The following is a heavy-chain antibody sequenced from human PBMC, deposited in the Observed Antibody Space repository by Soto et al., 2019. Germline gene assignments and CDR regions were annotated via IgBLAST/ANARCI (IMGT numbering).Heavy chain of an antibody. CDR1: GYSFAGYW. Sequence: GESLKSSCKGSGYSFAGYWITWVRQKPGKGLEWMGRIDPSDSQTYYSPSFRGHVTISVTKSITTVFLQWSSLRASDTAMYYCARQIYDSDTGPNFQYYFDSSGQVTQVTFSS. V-gene: IGHV5-10-1*01. D-gene: IGHD3-22*01. CDR3: ARQIYDSDTGPNFQYYFDS. CDR2: IDPSDSQT. J-gene: IGHJ4*02.